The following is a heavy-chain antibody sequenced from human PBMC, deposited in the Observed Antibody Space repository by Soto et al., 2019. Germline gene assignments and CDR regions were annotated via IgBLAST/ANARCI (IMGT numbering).Heavy chain of an antibody. CDR3: ARVWITAMANYFDY. V-gene: IGHV1-18*01. CDR1: GYTFTSYG. J-gene: IGHJ4*02. Sequence: QVKLVESGAEVKKPGASVKVSCKASGYTFTSYGISWVRQAPGQGLEWMGWISAYNGNTNYAQKLQGRVTMTTDTATSTAYMELRSLRSDDTAVYYCARVWITAMANYFDYWGQGTLVTVSS. D-gene: IGHD5-18*01. CDR2: ISAYNGNT.